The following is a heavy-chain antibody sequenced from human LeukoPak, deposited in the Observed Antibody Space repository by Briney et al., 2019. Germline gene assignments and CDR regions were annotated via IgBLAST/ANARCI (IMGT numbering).Heavy chain of an antibody. CDR1: GYTFTGYY. D-gene: IGHD3-22*01. CDR2: INPNSGGT. V-gene: IGHV1-2*06. J-gene: IGHJ3*02. Sequence: ASVRVSCEASGYTFTGYYMHWVRQAPGQGLEWMGRINPNSGGTNYIQKFQGRVTMTRDTSISTAYMELSRLRSDDTAVYYCARVYSDSSAYYFGADALDIWGQGTMVTVSS. CDR3: ARVYSDSSAYYFGADALDI.